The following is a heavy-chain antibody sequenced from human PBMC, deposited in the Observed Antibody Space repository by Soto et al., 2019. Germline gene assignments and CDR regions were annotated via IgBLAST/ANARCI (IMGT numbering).Heavy chain of an antibody. CDR1: GFTFSSDW. CDR2: IKQDGSEK. J-gene: IGHJ4*01. Sequence: GGSVRLSCAAPGFTFSSDWMTCVRQAPGKGLEWVANIKQDGSEKYYVDSVKGRFTISRDNAKNSLYLQMNSLRAEDTAVYYCASFDFWSGYYGGYFAY. V-gene: IGHV3-7*01. CDR3: ASFDFWSGYYGGYFAY. D-gene: IGHD3-3*01.